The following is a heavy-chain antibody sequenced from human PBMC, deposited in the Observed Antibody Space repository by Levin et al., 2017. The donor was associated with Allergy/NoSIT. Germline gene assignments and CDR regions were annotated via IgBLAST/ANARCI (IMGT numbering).Heavy chain of an antibody. J-gene: IGHJ4*02. CDR3: AKGLNWGSPNTFDY. CDR1: GFTFGDYA. D-gene: IGHD7-27*01. Sequence: PGGSLRLSCAASGFTFGDYAMHWVRQAPGKGLEWVSGINWNSDKIGYADSVRARFTISRDNAKNSLYLQMNSLGPEDTALYYCAKGLNWGSPNTFDYWGQGTLVTVSS. CDR2: INWNSDKI. V-gene: IGHV3-9*01.